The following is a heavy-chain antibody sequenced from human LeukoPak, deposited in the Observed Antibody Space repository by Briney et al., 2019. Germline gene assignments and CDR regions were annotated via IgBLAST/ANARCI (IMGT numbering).Heavy chain of an antibody. CDR2: IYYSGST. J-gene: IGHJ4*02. CDR1: GGSISSSSYY. V-gene: IGHV4-39*07. D-gene: IGHD3-10*02. Sequence: SETLSLTCTVSGGSISSSSYYWGWLRQPPGKGLEWIGSIYYSGSTYYNPSLKSRVTISVHTSKNQFCLKLSSVTAADTAVYYCARRDYYVCIEDWGQGTLVTVSS. CDR3: ARRDYYVCIED.